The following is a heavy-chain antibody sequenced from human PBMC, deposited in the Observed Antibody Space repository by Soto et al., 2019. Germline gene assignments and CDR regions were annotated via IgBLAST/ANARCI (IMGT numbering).Heavy chain of an antibody. V-gene: IGHV1-8*01. D-gene: IGHD3-10*01. CDR3: AITHLRFGENHY. Sequence: QVQLVQSGADVKKPGASVKVSCKASGYTFTRYDINWVRQATGQGREWMGWMNPNSGNTGYAQKFQGRVTMTRNTSISTAYMELSSLRSEDTAVYYCAITHLRFGENHYWGQGTLVSVSS. CDR2: MNPNSGNT. CDR1: GYTFTRYD. J-gene: IGHJ4*02.